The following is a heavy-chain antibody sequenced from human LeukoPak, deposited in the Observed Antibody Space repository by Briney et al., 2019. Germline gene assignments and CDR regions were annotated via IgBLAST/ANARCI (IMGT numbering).Heavy chain of an antibody. J-gene: IGHJ4*02. CDR3: AKRYSYGSDYFDY. V-gene: IGHV3-66*01. CDR1: GFTVSSNY. CDR2: IYSGGST. D-gene: IGHD5-18*01. Sequence: GGSLRLSCAASGFTVSSNYMSWVRQAPGKGLEWVSVIYSGGSTYYADSVKGRFTISRDNSMHTLYLQMNSLRADDTAVYYCAKRYSYGSDYFDYWGQGTLVTVSS.